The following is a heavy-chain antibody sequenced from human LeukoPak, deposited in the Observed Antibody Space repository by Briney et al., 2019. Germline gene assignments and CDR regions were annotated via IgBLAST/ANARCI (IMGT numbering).Heavy chain of an antibody. CDR1: GFTFSNYW. D-gene: IGHD2-8*01. CDR3: AIGYCTNGVCPGD. Sequence: GGSLRLSCAASGFTFSNYWMTWVRQAPGKGLEWVANIKQDGSEKYYVDSVKGRFAISRDNAKNSLYLQMNSLRAEDTAVYYCAIGYCTNGVCPGDWGQGTQVTVSS. V-gene: IGHV3-7*01. CDR2: IKQDGSEK. J-gene: IGHJ4*02.